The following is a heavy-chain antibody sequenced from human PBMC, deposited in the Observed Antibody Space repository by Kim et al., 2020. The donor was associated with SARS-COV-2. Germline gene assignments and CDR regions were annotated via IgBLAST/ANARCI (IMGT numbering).Heavy chain of an antibody. CDR2: IRSKAYGGTT. CDR3: TRDAPIFEVRELRMVRGVTFAWYFDL. D-gene: IGHD3-10*01. V-gene: IGHV3-49*03. Sequence: GGSLRLSCTASGFTFGDYAMSWFRQAPGKGLEWVGFIRSKAYGGTTEYAASVKGRFTISRDDSKSIAYLQMNSLKTEDTAVYYCTRDAPIFEVRELRMVRGVTFAWYFDLWGRGTLVTVSS. J-gene: IGHJ2*01. CDR1: GFTFGDYA.